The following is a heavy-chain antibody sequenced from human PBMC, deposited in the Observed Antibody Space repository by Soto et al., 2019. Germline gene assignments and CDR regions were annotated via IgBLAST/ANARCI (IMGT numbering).Heavy chain of an antibody. CDR1: GGTFSSYA. V-gene: IGHV1-69*13. CDR3: ARVRYSRSSEEYNWFDP. CDR2: IIPIFGTA. Sequence: SVKVSCKASGGTFSSYAISWVRQAPGQGLEWMGGIIPIFGTANYAQKFQGRVTITADESTSTAYMELSSLRSEDTAVYYCARVRYSRSSEEYNWFDPWGQGTLVTVSS. J-gene: IGHJ5*02. D-gene: IGHD6-6*01.